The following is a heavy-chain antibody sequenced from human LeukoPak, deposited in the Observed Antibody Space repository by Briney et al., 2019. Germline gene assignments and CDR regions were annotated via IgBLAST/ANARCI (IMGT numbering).Heavy chain of an antibody. J-gene: IGHJ3*02. D-gene: IGHD2-8*01. CDR1: GGSFSGYY. Sequence: SETLSLTCAVYGGSFSGYYWSWIRQPPGKGLEWIGEINHSGSTNYNPSLKSRVTISVGTSKNQFSLKLSSVTAADTAVYYCARGEGVAFDIWGQGTMVTVSS. V-gene: IGHV4-34*01. CDR2: INHSGST. CDR3: ARGEGVAFDI.